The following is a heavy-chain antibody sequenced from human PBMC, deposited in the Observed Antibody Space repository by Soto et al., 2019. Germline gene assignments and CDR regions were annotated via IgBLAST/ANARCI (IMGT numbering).Heavy chain of an antibody. J-gene: IGHJ4*02. V-gene: IGHV3-23*01. CDR1: GFTFSSYA. CDR2: ISGSGGST. Sequence: SLRLSCAASGFTFSSYAMSWVRQAPGKGLEWVSAISGSGGSTYYADSVKGRFTISRDNSKNTLYLQMNSLRAEDTAVYYCAKDQSGYSYGSADYWGQGTLVTAPQ. CDR3: AKDQSGYSYGSADY. D-gene: IGHD5-18*01.